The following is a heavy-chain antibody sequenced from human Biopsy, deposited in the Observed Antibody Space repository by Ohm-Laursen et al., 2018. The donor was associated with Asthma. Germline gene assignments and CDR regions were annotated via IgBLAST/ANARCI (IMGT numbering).Heavy chain of an antibody. CDR2: ISWNSATI. D-gene: IGHD3-22*01. J-gene: IGHJ4*02. CDR1: GFKFGEYT. V-gene: IGHV3-9*01. CDR3: AKVRSDWVITESFDY. Sequence: SLRLSCAASGFKFGEYTMHWVRQAPGKGLEWVSGISWNSATIGYADSVEGRFTISRDNAKNSVFLHMDSLRPEDTAFYYCAKVRSDWVITESFDYWGQGVLVTVSS.